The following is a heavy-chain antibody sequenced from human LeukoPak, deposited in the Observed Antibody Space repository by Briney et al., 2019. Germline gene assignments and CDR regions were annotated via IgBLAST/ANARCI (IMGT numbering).Heavy chain of an antibody. CDR3: ARDRGDCSSTSCSVENWFDP. CDR2: IIPIFGTA. CDR1: GGTFSSYA. Sequence: SVKVSCKASGGTFSSYAISWVRQAPGQGLEWMGGIIPIFGTANYAQKFQGRVTIAADKSTSTAYMELSSLRSEDTAVYYCARDRGDCSSTSCSVENWFDPWGQGTLVTVSS. J-gene: IGHJ5*02. D-gene: IGHD2-2*01. V-gene: IGHV1-69*06.